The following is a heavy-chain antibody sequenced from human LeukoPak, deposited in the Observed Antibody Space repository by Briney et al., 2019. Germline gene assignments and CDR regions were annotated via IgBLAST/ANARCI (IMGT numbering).Heavy chain of an antibody. D-gene: IGHD3-10*01. Sequence: GRSLRLSCAASGFTFSSYGMHWVRQAPGKGLEWVAVISHDGSQKDYADSVTGRFTVSRDNSKNTLYLQLNSLRAEDTAVYYCAKKSPGTYYAPPDYWGQGTLVTVSS. CDR1: GFTFSSYG. CDR2: ISHDGSQK. CDR3: AKKSPGTYYAPPDY. J-gene: IGHJ4*02. V-gene: IGHV3-30*18.